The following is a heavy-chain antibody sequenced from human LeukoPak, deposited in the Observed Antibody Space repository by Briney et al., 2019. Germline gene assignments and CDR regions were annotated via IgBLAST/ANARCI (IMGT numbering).Heavy chain of an antibody. D-gene: IGHD3-10*01. Sequence: SETLSLTCTVSGGSVSSSTYYWGWIRQPPGKGLEWIGSIYYSVSTYYNPSLKSRVTISVDTSKNQFSLKLSSVTAADTAVYYCASSELGDYNGSGSQFDYWGQGTLVTVSS. CDR1: GGSVSSSTYY. V-gene: IGHV4-39*01. CDR2: IYYSVST. J-gene: IGHJ4*02. CDR3: ASSELGDYNGSGSQFDY.